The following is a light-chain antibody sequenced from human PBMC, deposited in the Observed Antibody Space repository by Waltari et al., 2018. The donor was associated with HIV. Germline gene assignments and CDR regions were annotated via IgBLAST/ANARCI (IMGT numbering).Light chain of an antibody. CDR3: QVCVDNSVI. Sequence: SYVLTQPPSVSVAPGQTARITCGGNSVGSKSVHWYQQKSGQAPVLVVYDDSDRPSGIPERFFGSNSGNTATLTISRVEDGDEADYYCQVCVDNSVIFAGGTRLTVL. J-gene: IGLJ2*01. V-gene: IGLV3-21*02. CDR2: DDS. CDR1: SVGSKS.